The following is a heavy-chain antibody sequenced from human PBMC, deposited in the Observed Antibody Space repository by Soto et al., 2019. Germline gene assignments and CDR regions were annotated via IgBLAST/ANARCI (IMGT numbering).Heavy chain of an antibody. V-gene: IGHV4-59*08. D-gene: IGHD3-10*01. J-gene: IGHJ4*02. CDR2: IYYSGST. Sequence: QVQLQESGPGLVKPSETLSLTCTVSNDSISPYYWSWIRQPPGKGLEWIGFIYYSGSTTYNPSLKSRVTISVATSKNKFSLKLTSVTAADTAIYYCARRFPPRQTGSHYFDLWGQGTLVTVSS. CDR1: NDSISPYY. CDR3: ARRFPPRQTGSHYFDL.